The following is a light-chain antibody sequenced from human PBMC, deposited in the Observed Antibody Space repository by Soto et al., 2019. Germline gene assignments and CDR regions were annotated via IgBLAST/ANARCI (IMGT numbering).Light chain of an antibody. CDR3: ETWDSDSVV. V-gene: IGLV4-60*03. J-gene: IGLJ2*01. Sequence: QPVLTQSSSASASLGSSVKLTCTLSSGHSNYIIAWHQQQPGKAPRYLMKLEATGGYSRGIGAPYRFSGSSSGADRYLTVSTVGAADEAEYYCETWDSDSVVFGGGTKVTVL. CDR2: LEATGGY. CDR1: SGHSNYI.